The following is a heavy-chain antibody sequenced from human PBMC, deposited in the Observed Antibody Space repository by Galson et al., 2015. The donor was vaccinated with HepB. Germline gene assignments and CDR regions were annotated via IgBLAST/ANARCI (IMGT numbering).Heavy chain of an antibody. Sequence: SLRLSCAASGFTFSSYSMNWVRQAPGKGLEWVSYISSSSSTIYYADSVKGRFTISRDNAKNSLYLQMNSLRAEDTAVYYCARSRSGSWAYYFYYLDVWGKGTTVTVSS. CDR1: GFTFSSYS. CDR2: ISSSSSTI. V-gene: IGHV3-48*01. D-gene: IGHD6-13*01. J-gene: IGHJ6*03. CDR3: ARSRSGSWAYYFYYLDV.